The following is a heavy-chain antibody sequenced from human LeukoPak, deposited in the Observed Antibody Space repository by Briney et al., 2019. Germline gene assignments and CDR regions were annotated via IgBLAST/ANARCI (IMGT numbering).Heavy chain of an antibody. V-gene: IGHV3-30*02. D-gene: IGHD3-10*01. CDR2: IRYDGSNK. CDR3: TKDSVWFGETNPFDY. Sequence: GGSLRLSCAASGFTFSSYGMHWVRQAPGKGLEWVAFIRYDGSNKYYADSVKGRFTISRDNSKNTLYLQMNSLRAEDTAVYYCTKDSVWFGETNPFDYWGQGTLVTVSS. CDR1: GFTFSSYG. J-gene: IGHJ4*02.